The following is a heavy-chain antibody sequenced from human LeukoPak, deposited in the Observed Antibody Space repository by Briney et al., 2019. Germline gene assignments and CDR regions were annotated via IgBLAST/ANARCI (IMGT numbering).Heavy chain of an antibody. Sequence: GGSLRLSCAASGFTFTNYGMDWVRQAPGKGLEWVSYISSGSSDIHYADSVKGRFTVSRDNAKDSLYLQMNSLRAEDTAVYYCARALTTLTYEGYWGQGTLVTVSS. J-gene: IGHJ4*02. CDR2: ISSGSSDI. V-gene: IGHV3-21*05. D-gene: IGHD1-1*01. CDR1: GFTFTNYG. CDR3: ARALTTLTYEGY.